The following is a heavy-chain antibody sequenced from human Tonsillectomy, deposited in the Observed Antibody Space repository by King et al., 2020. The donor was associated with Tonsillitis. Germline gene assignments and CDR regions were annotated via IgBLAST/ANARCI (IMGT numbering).Heavy chain of an antibody. Sequence: QLQESGPGLVKPSETLSLTCTVSVGSISSNYYYWGWIRQPPGKGLEWIGSIHYSGNTYSNPSLKSRVTISVDTSKNQFSLKLSSVTAADTAVYYCARPQWELRLQTTFDIWGQGTVVTVSS. J-gene: IGHJ3*02. V-gene: IGHV4-39*01. CDR1: VGSISSNYYY. CDR2: IHYSGNT. D-gene: IGHD1-26*01. CDR3: ARPQWELRLQTTFDI.